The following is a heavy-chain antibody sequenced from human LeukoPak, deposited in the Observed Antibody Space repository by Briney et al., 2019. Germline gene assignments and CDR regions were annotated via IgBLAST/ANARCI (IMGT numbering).Heavy chain of an antibody. V-gene: IGHV4-34*01. CDR2: INHSGST. CDR1: GGSFSGYY. Sequence: SETLSLTCAVYGGSFSGYYWSWIRQPPGKGLEWIGEINHSGSTNYNPSLKSRVTISVDTSKNQFSLKLSSVTAADTAVYSCARGPRVGAASFVYYYYMDVWGKGTTVTVSS. J-gene: IGHJ6*03. D-gene: IGHD1-26*01. CDR3: ARGPRVGAASFVYYYYMDV.